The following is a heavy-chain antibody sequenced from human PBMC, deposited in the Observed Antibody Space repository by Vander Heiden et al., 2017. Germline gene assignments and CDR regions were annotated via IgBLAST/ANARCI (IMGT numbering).Heavy chain of an antibody. CDR1: GSTSTTCG. CDR2: INEDGREK. V-gene: IGHV3-7*01. D-gene: IGHD6-13*01. J-gene: IGHJ4*02. Sequence: EVQLVESGGGLVQPGGSLRLSCAASGSTSTTCGMSWVRQAPGKGLEWVANINEDGREKYHVDSVKGRFTISRDNAKNSLYLQINSLRPEDTAVYYCARAGAVGTVDYWGQGTLVTVSS. CDR3: ARAGAVGTVDY.